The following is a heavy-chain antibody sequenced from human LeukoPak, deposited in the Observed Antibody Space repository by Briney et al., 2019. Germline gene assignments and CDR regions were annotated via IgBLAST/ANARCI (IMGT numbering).Heavy chain of an antibody. V-gene: IGHV3-30*04. Sequence: GRSLRLSCAASGFTFSSYAMHWVRRAPGKGLEWVAVISYDGSNKYYADSVKGRFTISRDNSKNTLYLQMNSLRAEDTAVYYCARDRDSSGCFDYWGQGTLVTVSS. D-gene: IGHD3-22*01. CDR3: ARDRDSSGCFDY. CDR2: ISYDGSNK. CDR1: GFTFSSYA. J-gene: IGHJ4*02.